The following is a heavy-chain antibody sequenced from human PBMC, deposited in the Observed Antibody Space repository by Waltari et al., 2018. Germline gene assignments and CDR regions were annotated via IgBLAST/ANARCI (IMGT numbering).Heavy chain of an antibody. V-gene: IGHV3-30*18. D-gene: IGHD3-10*01. Sequence: QVQLVESGGGVVQPGTSLRLPCAASGFTFSSYAMHWVRPAPGKGLEWVAVIWDNGSYKYYGDSVKGRFTISRDNSRNTLYLQMHSLRGEDTAIYYCAKAIASSGSYSDYWGQGTLVTVSS. CDR2: IWDNGSYK. CDR3: AKAIASSGSYSDY. CDR1: GFTFSSYA. J-gene: IGHJ4*02.